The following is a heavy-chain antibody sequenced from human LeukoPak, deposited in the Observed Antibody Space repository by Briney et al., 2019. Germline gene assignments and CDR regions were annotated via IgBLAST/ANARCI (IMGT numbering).Heavy chain of an antibody. CDR1: GGSVTTSNYY. CDR2: MYYSGST. J-gene: IGHJ2*01. V-gene: IGHV4-39*07. D-gene: IGHD6-19*01. CDR3: ARGFGSGWFWATLTDYWYFDL. Sequence: PSETLSLTCTVSGGSVTTSNYYWGWIRQPPGKGLEWIGSMYYSGSTYYNPSLKSRVSILIDTSKNQLSLKLGAVTAADTAVYYCARGFGSGWFWATLTDYWYFDLWGRGTLVIVSS.